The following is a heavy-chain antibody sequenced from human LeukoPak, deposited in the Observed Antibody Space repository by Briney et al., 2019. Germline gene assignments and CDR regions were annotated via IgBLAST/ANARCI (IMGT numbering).Heavy chain of an antibody. CDR2: INPNSGCT. J-gene: IGHJ4*02. D-gene: IGHD6-13*01. Sequence: ASVNVSCKASGYTFTGYYMNWVRQAPGEGLEWMGWINPNSGCTNYAQKFQGKVTMNGDTSISTAYMELSSMRSDDTAVYYCASRKQQLVSSGHSFDYWGQGTLVTVSS. V-gene: IGHV1-2*02. CDR3: ASRKQQLVSSGHSFDY. CDR1: GYTFTGYY.